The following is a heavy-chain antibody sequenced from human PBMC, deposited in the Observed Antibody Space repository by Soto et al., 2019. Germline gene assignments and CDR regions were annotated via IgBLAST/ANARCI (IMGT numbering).Heavy chain of an antibody. J-gene: IGHJ6*02. CDR3: TSSLDDFWSGYRTVYYYYGMDV. D-gene: IGHD3-3*01. Sequence: GSLRLSCTASGFTFGDYAMSWFRQAPGKGLEWVGFIRSKAYGGTTEYAASVKGRFTISRDDSKSIAYLQMNSLKTEDTAVYYCTSSLDDFWSGYRTVYYYYGMDVWGQGNTVTVSS. CDR1: GFTFGDYA. CDR2: IRSKAYGGTT. V-gene: IGHV3-49*03.